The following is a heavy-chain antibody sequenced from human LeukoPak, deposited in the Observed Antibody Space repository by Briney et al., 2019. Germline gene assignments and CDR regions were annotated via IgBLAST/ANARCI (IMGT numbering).Heavy chain of an antibody. CDR3: AKKTITMIVVVTVIDY. V-gene: IGHV3-23*01. J-gene: IGHJ4*02. CDR1: GFALSSYT. CDR2: ISGSGGST. D-gene: IGHD3-22*01. Sequence: GGSLTLSCAASGFALSSYTMSWVRQAPGKGLEWISAISGSGGSTYYADSVKGRFTISRDNSKNTLYLQMNSLRAEDTAVYYCAKKTITMIVVVTVIDYWGQGTLVTVSS.